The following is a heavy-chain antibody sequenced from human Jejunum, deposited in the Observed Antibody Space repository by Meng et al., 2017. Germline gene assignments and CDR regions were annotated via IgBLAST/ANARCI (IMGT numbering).Heavy chain of an antibody. V-gene: IGHV3-30*10. CDR3: VRDAFFGGG. CDR1: GFTFSSYA. J-gene: IGHJ4*02. Sequence: QAQLVEAGGGVVQPGRSLRLSCAASGFTFSSYAMHWVRQAPGKGLEWVSFISYDGRTKYYTDSVKGRFTVSRDDSENTLFLQMNSLRSEDTAMYYCVRDAFFGGGWGQGTLVTVSS. CDR2: ISYDGRTK. D-gene: IGHD3-16*01.